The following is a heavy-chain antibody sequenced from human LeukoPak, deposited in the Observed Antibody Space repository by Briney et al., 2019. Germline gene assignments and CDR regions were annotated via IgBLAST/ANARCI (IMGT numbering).Heavy chain of an antibody. CDR1: GFTFSNAW. CDR3: TTGSYSSSWYVLSS. J-gene: IGHJ4*02. D-gene: IGHD6-13*01. Sequence: GGSLRLSCAVSGFTFSNAWMSWVRQAPGKGLEWVGRIKSKTDGGTTDYHAPVKGRFTISRDDSKNTVYLQMNSLKTEDTAVYYCTTGSYSSSWYVLSSWGQGALVTVSS. V-gene: IGHV3-15*01. CDR2: IKSKTDGGTT.